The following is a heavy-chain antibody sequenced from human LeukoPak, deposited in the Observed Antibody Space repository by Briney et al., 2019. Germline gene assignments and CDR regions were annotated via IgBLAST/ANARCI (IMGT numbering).Heavy chain of an antibody. J-gene: IGHJ5*02. CDR3: ARGPWGFGAGSSGYYYWFDP. D-gene: IGHD3-22*01. V-gene: IGHV1-2*02. CDR1: GYTFTGYY. Sequence: ASVKVSCKASGYTFTGYYMHWVRQAPGQGLEWMGWINPNSGGTNYAQKFQGRVTMTTDTSTSTAYMELRSLRSDDAAVYYCARGPWGFGAGSSGYYYWFDPWGQGTLVTVSS. CDR2: INPNSGGT.